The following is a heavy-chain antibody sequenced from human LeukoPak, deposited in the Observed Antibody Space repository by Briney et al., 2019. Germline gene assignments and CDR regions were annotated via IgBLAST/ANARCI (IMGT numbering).Heavy chain of an antibody. CDR1: SGSIGTDY. D-gene: IGHD6-13*01. CDR3: ATQNQRLVRFDS. Sequence: SETLALTCTVSSGSIGTDYRNCIRQPPGKGLEGSGHIFYSWSTNYNPSLKSRVTISMDTSQKQFSLILSSVNAADTAVYYCATQNQRLVRFDSWGQGTMVTVSS. J-gene: IGHJ4*02. CDR2: IFYSWST. V-gene: IGHV4-59*08.